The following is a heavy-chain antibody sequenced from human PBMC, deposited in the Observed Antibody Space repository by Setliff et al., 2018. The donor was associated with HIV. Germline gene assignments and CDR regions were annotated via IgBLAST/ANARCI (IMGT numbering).Heavy chain of an antibody. J-gene: IGHJ5*02. D-gene: IGHD2-15*01. CDR2: IIPMYGVT. V-gene: IGHV1-69*05. CDR1: GGIFSSYV. Sequence: GASVKVSCKASGGIFSSYVISWVRQAPGQGPEWMGGIIPMYGVTNYAQKFQGRVTITTDESTSTAYMELSSLRSEDTAVYYCALPYCSGGNCWSSASLPPAGWFDPWGQGTLVTVSS. CDR3: ALPYCSGGNCWSSASLPPAGWFDP.